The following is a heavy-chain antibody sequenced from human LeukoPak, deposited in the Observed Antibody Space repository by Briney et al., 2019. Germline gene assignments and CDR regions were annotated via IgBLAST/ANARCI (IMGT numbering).Heavy chain of an antibody. CDR3: ARNLSHAYCSGGTCYSSLYFDY. Sequence: ASVKVSCKASGYTFTIYGISWVRQAPGQGLEWMGWISAYNGNTNYAQNLQGRVTMTTDTSTSTAYMELRSLRSDDTAMYYCARNLSHAYCSGGTCYSSLYFDYWGQGTLVTVSS. V-gene: IGHV1-18*01. CDR1: GYTFTIYG. CDR2: ISAYNGNT. J-gene: IGHJ4*02. D-gene: IGHD2-15*01.